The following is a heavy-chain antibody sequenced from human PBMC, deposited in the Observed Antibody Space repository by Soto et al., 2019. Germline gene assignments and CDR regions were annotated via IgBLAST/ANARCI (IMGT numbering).Heavy chain of an antibody. CDR1: GYTFTSYY. V-gene: IGHV1-46*03. J-gene: IGHJ5*02. CDR3: ARGARRGNWFDP. CDR2: INPSGGST. Sequence: GASVKVACKASGYTFTSYYMHWVLQAPGQGLEWMGMINPSGGSTSYAQKFQGRVTMTRDTSTSTVYMELSSLRSEDTAVYYCARGARRGNWFDPWGQGTLVTVSS. D-gene: IGHD6-6*01.